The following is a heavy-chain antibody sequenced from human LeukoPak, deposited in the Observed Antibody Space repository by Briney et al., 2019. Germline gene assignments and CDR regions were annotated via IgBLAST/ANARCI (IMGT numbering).Heavy chain of an antibody. CDR2: IYSGGST. CDR3: ANGAAAGTPTIGDY. D-gene: IGHD6-13*01. Sequence: ETLSLTCAVYGGSFSGYYWSWVRQAPGKGLEWVSVIYSGGSTYYADSVKGRFTISRDNFKNTLYLQMNSLRAEDTAVYYCANGAAAGTPTIGDYWGQGTLVTVSS. CDR1: GGSFSGYY. V-gene: IGHV3-53*01. J-gene: IGHJ4*02.